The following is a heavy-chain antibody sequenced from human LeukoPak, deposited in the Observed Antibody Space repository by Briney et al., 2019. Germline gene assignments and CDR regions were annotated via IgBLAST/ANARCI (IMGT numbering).Heavy chain of an antibody. J-gene: IGHJ4*02. D-gene: IGHD6-13*01. Sequence: GASVKVSCKASGYTFTVYYMHWVRQAPGQGLEWMGWINPNSGGTNYAQKFQGRVTMTRDTSISTAYMELSRLRSDDTAVYYCARDRSYSGSLSPPDYWGQGTLVTVSS. V-gene: IGHV1-2*02. CDR2: INPNSGGT. CDR3: ARDRSYSGSLSPPDY. CDR1: GYTFTVYY.